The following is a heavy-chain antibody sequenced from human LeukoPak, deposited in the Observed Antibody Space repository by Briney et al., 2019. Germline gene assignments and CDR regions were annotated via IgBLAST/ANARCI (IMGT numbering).Heavy chain of an antibody. CDR2: IYTSGST. Sequence: SETLSLTCTVSGGSISSYYWSWIRQPAGKGLEWIGRIYTSGSTNYNPSLKSRVTISVDTSKNQFSLKLSSVTAADTAVYYCARDRSVEQWLVWGYYYYYMDVWGKGTTVTISS. CDR3: ARDRSVEQWLVWGYYYYYMDV. J-gene: IGHJ6*03. D-gene: IGHD6-19*01. CDR1: GGSISSYY. V-gene: IGHV4-4*07.